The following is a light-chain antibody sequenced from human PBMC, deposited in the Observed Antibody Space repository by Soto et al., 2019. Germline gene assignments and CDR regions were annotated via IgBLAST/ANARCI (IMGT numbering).Light chain of an antibody. Sequence: QSVMTQPPSASGTPGQRVTISCSGSSSNIGSNTVNWYQQLPGTAPKLLIYSNNQRPSGVPDRFSGSKSGTSASLAISGLPSEDDADYYCAAWDDSLNGPVFGGGTKLTVL. J-gene: IGLJ2*01. CDR1: SSNIGSNT. CDR2: SNN. V-gene: IGLV1-44*01. CDR3: AAWDDSLNGPV.